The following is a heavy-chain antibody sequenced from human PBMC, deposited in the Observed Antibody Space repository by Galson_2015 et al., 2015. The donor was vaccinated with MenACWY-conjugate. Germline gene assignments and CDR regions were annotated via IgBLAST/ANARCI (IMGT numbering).Heavy chain of an antibody. Sequence: SLRLSCAASGFTFSNAWMNWVRQAPGKGLEWVGRIKSKTDGGTTDYAAPVKGRFTISRDDSKNTLYLQMNSLKTEDTAVYYCTTTAPHHFGWPGIPVTWGQGTLVTVSS. CDR1: GFTFSNAW. CDR3: TTTAPHHFGWPGIPVT. D-gene: IGHD6-19*01. CDR2: IKSKTDGGTT. J-gene: IGHJ5*02. V-gene: IGHV3-15*01.